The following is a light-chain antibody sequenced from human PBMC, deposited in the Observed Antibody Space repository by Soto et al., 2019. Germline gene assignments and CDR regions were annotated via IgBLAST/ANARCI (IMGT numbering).Light chain of an antibody. CDR2: DAS. Sequence: EIVLTQSPGTLSLSPGESATLSCRASQSVGRNYLAWFQHKPDQAPRLLIYDASNRATGVPDRFSGSGSATDFTLSVTRLEPEDFAVYYCLQRGDWPPSFGGGTKVEI. V-gene: IGKV3D-20*02. CDR3: LQRGDWPPS. J-gene: IGKJ4*01. CDR1: QSVGRNY.